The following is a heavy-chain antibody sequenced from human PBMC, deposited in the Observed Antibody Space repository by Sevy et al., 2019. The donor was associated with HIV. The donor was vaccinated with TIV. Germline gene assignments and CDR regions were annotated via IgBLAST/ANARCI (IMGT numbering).Heavy chain of an antibody. CDR1: GFTFGDYA. D-gene: IGHD3-3*01. J-gene: IGHJ4*02. Sequence: GGSLRLSCTASGFTFGDYAMSWFRQAPGKGLERVGFIRSKAYGGTTEYAASVKGRFTISRDDSKSIAYLQMNSLKTEDTAVYYCTRGGSYDFWSGYSKTKTNFDYWGQGTLVTVSS. CDR2: IRSKAYGGTT. CDR3: TRGGSYDFWSGYSKTKTNFDY. V-gene: IGHV3-49*03.